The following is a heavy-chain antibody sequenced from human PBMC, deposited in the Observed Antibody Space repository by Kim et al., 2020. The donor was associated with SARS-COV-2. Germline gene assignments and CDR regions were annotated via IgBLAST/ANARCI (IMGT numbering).Heavy chain of an antibody. J-gene: IGHJ6*02. CDR3: ARDLVATAYYYYGMDV. V-gene: IGHV3-30*07. D-gene: IGHD1-26*01. Sequence: SVKGRFTISSDNSKNTLYLQMNSLRAEDTAVYYCARDLVATAYYYYGMDVWGQGTTVTVSS.